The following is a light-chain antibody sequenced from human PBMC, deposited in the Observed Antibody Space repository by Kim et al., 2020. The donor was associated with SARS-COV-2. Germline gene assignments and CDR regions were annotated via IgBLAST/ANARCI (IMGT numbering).Light chain of an antibody. J-gene: IGKJ1*01. Sequence: SPGERATLSCRASQSVRSSYLAWYQQKSGQAPRLLIYGASSRATGIPDRCSGSGSGTDFTLTISRLEPEDFAVYYCQQYGTSPWTFGQGTKLEI. CDR2: GAS. CDR3: QQYGTSPWT. CDR1: QSVRSSY. V-gene: IGKV3-20*01.